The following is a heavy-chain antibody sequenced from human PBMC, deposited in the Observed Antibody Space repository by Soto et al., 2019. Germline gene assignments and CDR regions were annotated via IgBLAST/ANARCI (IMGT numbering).Heavy chain of an antibody. CDR1: VGSISIGDYD. D-gene: IGHD6-13*01. CDR3: ARAGAAYFYHYGVDV. V-gene: IGHV4-30-4*01. CDR2: IYYSGST. J-gene: IGHJ6*01. Sequence: SETLSLTCTFSVGSISIGDYDWNWIRQPPGKGLEWIGYIYYSGSTYYNPSLKSRVTISVDTSKNRFSLKLSSVTAADTAVYFCARAGAAYFYHYGVDVWGQGTTVTVSS.